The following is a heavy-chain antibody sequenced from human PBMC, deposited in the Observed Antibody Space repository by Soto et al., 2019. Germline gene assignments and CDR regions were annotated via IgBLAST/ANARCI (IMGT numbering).Heavy chain of an antibody. CDR1: GYSFTSYW. D-gene: IGHD1-7*01. CDR3: ARLGITGTTFSWFDP. CDR2: IYPGDSDT. J-gene: IGHJ5*02. V-gene: IGHV5-51*01. Sequence: SGESLKISCKGSGYSFTSYWIGWVRQMPGKGLEWMGIIYPGDSDTRYSPSFQGQVTISADKSISTAYLQWSSLKASDTAMYYCARLGITGTTFSWFDPSGQATLVSVSS.